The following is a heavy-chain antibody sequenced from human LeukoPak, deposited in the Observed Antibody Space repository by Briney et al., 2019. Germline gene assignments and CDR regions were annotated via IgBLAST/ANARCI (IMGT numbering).Heavy chain of an antibody. D-gene: IGHD6-19*01. V-gene: IGHV3-23*01. CDR1: GFTFSNSA. Sequence: GGSLRLSCAASGFTFSNSAMSWVRQAPGKGLEWVSTLSCSGITTYYADSVKGRFTISRDNSKNTLYLQRNSLRAEDTAVYYCAKGIYSSGWSYFDYWGHGTLVTVSS. CDR2: LSCSGITT. J-gene: IGHJ4*01. CDR3: AKGIYSSGWSYFDY.